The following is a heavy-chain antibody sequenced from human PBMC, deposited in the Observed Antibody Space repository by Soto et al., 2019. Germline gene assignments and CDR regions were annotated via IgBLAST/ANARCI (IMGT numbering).Heavy chain of an antibody. V-gene: IGHV3-48*02. J-gene: IGHJ4*02. CDR3: ARRSDILTGYYNSFSFDY. D-gene: IGHD3-9*01. CDR2: ISSSSSSTI. Sequence: GGSLRLSCAASGFTFSSYSMNWVRQAPGKGLEWVSYISSSSSSTIYHADSVKGRFTISRDNAKNSLYLQMNSLRDEDTAVYYCARRSDILTGYYNSFSFDYWGQGTLVTVSS. CDR1: GFTFSSYS.